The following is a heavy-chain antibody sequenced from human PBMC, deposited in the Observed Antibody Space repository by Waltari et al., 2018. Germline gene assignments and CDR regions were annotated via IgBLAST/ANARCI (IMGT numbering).Heavy chain of an antibody. CDR2: INAGNGNT. Sequence: QVQLVQSGAEVKKPGASVKVCCKASGYTFTSYAMHWVRQAPRQRLEWMGWINAGNGNTKYSQKFQGRVTITRDTSASTAYMELSSLRSEDTAVYYCARVDRGSGWYTASFDYWGQGTLVTVSS. D-gene: IGHD6-19*01. CDR1: GYTFTSYA. J-gene: IGHJ4*02. CDR3: ARVDRGSGWYTASFDY. V-gene: IGHV1-3*01.